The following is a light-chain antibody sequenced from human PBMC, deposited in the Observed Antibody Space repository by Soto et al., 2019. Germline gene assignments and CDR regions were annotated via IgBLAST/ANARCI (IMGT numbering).Light chain of an antibody. J-gene: IGKJ5*01. V-gene: IGKV3D-20*02. CDR2: SAS. CDR3: QQRSNWPSIT. Sequence: PGDRATLSFRASQTVTGNYLALYHQKPGQAPRLLIHSASSRATGIPDRFSASGTGTDFTLTISRLEPEDFAVYYCQQRSNWPSITFGQGTRLEIK. CDR1: QTVTGNY.